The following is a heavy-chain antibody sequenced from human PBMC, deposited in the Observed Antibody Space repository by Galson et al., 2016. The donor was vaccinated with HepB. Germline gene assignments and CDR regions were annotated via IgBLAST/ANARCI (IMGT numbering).Heavy chain of an antibody. D-gene: IGHD2-2*01. CDR1: GGPFSNYA. CDR3: RVAVPAAGFDY. J-gene: IGHJ4*02. V-gene: IGHV1-69*13. CDR2: LIPIFSTP. Sequence: SVKVSCKASGGPFSNYAMTWVRQAPGQGLEWMGGLIPIFSTPQYPQKFQGRVTITADESTSTAYMELSGLTSEDTVVYYCRVAVPAAGFDYWGQGTLVTVSS.